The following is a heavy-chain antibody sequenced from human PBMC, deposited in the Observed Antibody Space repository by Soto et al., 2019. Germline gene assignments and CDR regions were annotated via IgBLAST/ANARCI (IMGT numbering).Heavy chain of an antibody. CDR1: GGSFSGYY. Sequence: SETLSRTCAVDGGSFSGYYWGWSRQPPGKGLEWIGEITHSGGTNYNPSLKSRVTISVDTSKNQFSLNLSSVTAADTAVYYCARGRARGSYDSSGYVSYYYGMDVWGQGTTVT. CDR3: ARGRARGSYDSSGYVSYYYGMDV. CDR2: ITHSGGT. J-gene: IGHJ6*02. V-gene: IGHV4-34*01. D-gene: IGHD3-22*01.